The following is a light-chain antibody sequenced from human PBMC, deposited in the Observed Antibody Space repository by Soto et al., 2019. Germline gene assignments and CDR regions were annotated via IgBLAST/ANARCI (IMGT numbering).Light chain of an antibody. CDR1: SNDVGGYNY. CDR2: EVS. Sequence: QSALTQPASVSGSPGQSITISCTGTSNDVGGYNYVSWHQQHPGKAPKLMIYEVSYRPSGVSDRFSASKSGNTASLTISGLQTEDEAVYYCSSYASSSSYAFGTGTKLTVL. CDR3: SSYASSSSYA. V-gene: IGLV2-14*01. J-gene: IGLJ1*01.